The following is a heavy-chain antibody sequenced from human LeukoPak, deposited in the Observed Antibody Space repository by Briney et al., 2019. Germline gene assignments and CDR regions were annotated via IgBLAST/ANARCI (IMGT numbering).Heavy chain of an antibody. Sequence: SVKVSCKPSGGTFSTYAISWLRQAPGQGLEWMGRLIPIFGTVNYAQNLQGRVTITTDESTSTAYMELSSLRSEDTAVYYCAREENWFDPWGQGTLVTVSS. J-gene: IGHJ5*02. CDR3: AREENWFDP. V-gene: IGHV1-69*05. CDR2: LIPIFGTV. CDR1: GGTFSTYA.